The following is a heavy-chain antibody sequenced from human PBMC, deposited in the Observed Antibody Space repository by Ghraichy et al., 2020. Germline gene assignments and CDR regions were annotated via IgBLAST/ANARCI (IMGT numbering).Heavy chain of an antibody. V-gene: IGHV4-30-2*01. CDR1: GGSISSGGYS. CDR2: IYHSGST. Sequence: SETLSLTCAVSGGSISSGGYSWSWIRQPPGKGLEWIGYIYHSGSTYYNPSLKSRVTISVDRSKNQFSLKLSSVTAADTAVYYCARGKGLYDYVWGSYRLVINWFDPWGQGTLVTVSS. D-gene: IGHD3-16*02. J-gene: IGHJ5*02. CDR3: ARGKGLYDYVWGSYRLVINWFDP.